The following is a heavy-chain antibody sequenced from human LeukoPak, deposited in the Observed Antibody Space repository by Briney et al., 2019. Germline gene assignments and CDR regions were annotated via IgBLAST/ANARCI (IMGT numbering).Heavy chain of an antibody. CDR2: IYHSGST. J-gene: IGHJ2*01. V-gene: IGHV4-38-2*02. CDR3: ASALFWYFDL. Sequence: SETLSLTCTVSGYSISSGYYWGWIRQPPGKGLEWIGTIYHSGSTNYNPSLKSRVTISVDKSKNQFSLKLSSVTAADTAVYYCASALFWYFDLWGRGTLVTVSS. CDR1: GYSISSGYY.